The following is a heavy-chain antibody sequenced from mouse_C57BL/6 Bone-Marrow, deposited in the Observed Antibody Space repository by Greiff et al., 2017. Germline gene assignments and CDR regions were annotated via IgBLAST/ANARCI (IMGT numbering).Heavy chain of an antibody. CDR1: GFTFSSYG. V-gene: IGHV5-6*01. Sequence: EVKLMESGGDLVKPGGSLKLSCAASGFTFSSYGMSWVRQTPDKRLEWVATISSGGSYTSSPDSVTGRFTITRDNAKNTLYLQKSSVKSEDTAMYYCASHGGIWGQGTLVTGSA. J-gene: IGHJ3*01. CDR2: ISSGGSYT. CDR3: ASHGGI. D-gene: IGHD1-1*01.